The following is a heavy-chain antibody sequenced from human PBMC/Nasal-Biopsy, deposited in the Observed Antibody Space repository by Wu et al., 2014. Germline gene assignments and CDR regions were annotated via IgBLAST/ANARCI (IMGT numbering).Heavy chain of an antibody. CDR1: GFSFSSYW. Sequence: RLSCAASGFSFSSYWMHWVRQVPGKGLVWVGHINNDGSSANYEDFVKGRFTISRDNAKNTLYLQMNSLRAEDTAVYYCSRAGGYSYTDKWGQGTLVTVSS. V-gene: IGHV3-74*01. D-gene: IGHD5-18*01. CDR3: SRAGGYSYTDK. CDR2: INNDGSSA. J-gene: IGHJ1*01.